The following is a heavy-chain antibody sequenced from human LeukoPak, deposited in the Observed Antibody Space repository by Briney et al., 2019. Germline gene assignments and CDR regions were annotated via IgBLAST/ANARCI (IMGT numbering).Heavy chain of an antibody. CDR3: ARGYCSSTGCYTDPDAFDI. CDR1: GGSISSSSYY. J-gene: IGHJ3*02. V-gene: IGHV4-39*07. Sequence: SETLSLTCIVSGGSISSSSYYWGWIRQPPGKGLEWIGSIYYSGSTYYNPSLKSRVTISVDTSKNQFSLKLSSVTAADTAVYYCARGYCSSTGCYTDPDAFDIWGQGTMVTVSS. D-gene: IGHD2-2*02. CDR2: IYYSGST.